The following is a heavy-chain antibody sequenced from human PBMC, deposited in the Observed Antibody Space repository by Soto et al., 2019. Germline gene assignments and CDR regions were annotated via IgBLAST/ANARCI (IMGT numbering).Heavy chain of an antibody. J-gene: IGHJ6*02. V-gene: IGHV3-15*07. Sequence: EVQLVESGGGLVKPGGSLRLSCAASGFTFSNAWMNWVRQAPGKGLEWVGRIKSKTDGGTTDYAAPVKGRFTISRDDSNNTLYLQMNSLKTEDTAVYYCTTDNYDYYGMDVWGQGTTVTVSS. CDR2: IKSKTDGGTT. CDR1: GFTFSNAW. CDR3: TTDNYDYYGMDV.